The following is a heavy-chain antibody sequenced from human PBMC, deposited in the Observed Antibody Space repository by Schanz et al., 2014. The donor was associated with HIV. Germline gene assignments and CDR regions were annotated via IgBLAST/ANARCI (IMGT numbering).Heavy chain of an antibody. V-gene: IGHV3-23*04. CDR1: GFTFSTYA. J-gene: IGHJ4*02. CDR2: MRGSDDST. CDR3: AKTSYGWYFDY. Sequence: EVQLVESGGGLVKPGGSLRLSCVASGFTFSTYAMSWVRQAPGKGLEWVPGMRGSDDSTFYADSVKGRFTISRDNSKNTLYVQMNSLRAEDTAIYYCAKTSYGWYFDYWGQGTLVTVSS. D-gene: IGHD6-19*01.